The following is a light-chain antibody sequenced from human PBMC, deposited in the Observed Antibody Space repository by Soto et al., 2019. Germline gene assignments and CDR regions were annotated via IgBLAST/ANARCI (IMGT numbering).Light chain of an antibody. CDR2: AAS. CDR1: QSISSW. V-gene: IGKV1-39*01. J-gene: IGKJ5*01. Sequence: IPPTQSPSTLSASLGVSGPITCRASQSISSWLAWYQQKPGQAPKLLIYAASSLQSGVPSRFSGSGSGTDFTPTISSLQPEDFATYDCQQSYSTPITFGQGTRLEI. CDR3: QQSYSTPIT.